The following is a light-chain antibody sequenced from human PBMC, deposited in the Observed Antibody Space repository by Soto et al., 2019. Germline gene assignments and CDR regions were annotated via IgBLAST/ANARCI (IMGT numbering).Light chain of an antibody. Sequence: DIQMTQSPSSVSASVGDRVTITCRASQGIDSWLAWYQQKPGKAPNLLIYAASRLQSGVPSRFSGSGSGTDFTLTISSLQPEDFATYYCQQGKTFPYTFGQGTKLENK. CDR2: AAS. J-gene: IGKJ2*01. V-gene: IGKV1-12*01. CDR1: QGIDSW. CDR3: QQGKTFPYT.